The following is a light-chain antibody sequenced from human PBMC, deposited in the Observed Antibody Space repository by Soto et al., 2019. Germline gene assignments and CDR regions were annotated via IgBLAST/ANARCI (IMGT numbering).Light chain of an antibody. CDR3: QAWDSSTGVV. CDR1: KLGDKY. V-gene: IGLV3-1*01. J-gene: IGLJ2*01. CDR2: QDS. Sequence: YELTQPPSVSVSPGQTASITCSGDKLGDKYACWYQQKPGQSPVLVIYQDSKRPSGIPERFSGSNSGNTATLTISGTQAMDEADYYCQAWDSSTGVVFGGGTQLTVL.